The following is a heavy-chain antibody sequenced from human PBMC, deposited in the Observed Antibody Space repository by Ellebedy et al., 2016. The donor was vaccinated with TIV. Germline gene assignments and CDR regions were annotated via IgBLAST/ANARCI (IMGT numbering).Heavy chain of an antibody. CDR2: ISYDGSNK. D-gene: IGHD5-18*01. CDR3: ARDVGNFVDTAMCDY. Sequence: GESLKISXAASGFTFSSYAMHWVRQAPGKGLEWVAVISYDGSNKYYADSVKGRFTISRDNSKNTLYLQMNSLRAEDTAVYYCARDVGNFVDTAMCDYWGQGTLVTVSS. J-gene: IGHJ4*02. V-gene: IGHV3-30-3*01. CDR1: GFTFSSYA.